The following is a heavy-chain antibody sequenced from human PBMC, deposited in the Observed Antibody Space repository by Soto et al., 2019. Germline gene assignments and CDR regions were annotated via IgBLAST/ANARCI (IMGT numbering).Heavy chain of an antibody. CDR3: AKDRVGGTFYTPLAF. J-gene: IGHJ4*02. D-gene: IGHD1-7*01. Sequence: QVQLVESGGGVVQPGGSLRLSCQASGFNFDNYGMHWVRQAPGKGLVWVAVITYDGSFQYYADSVKGRFTISRDNSKNTLSLHLNTLKPEDTAVYHCAKDRVGGTFYTPLAFWGQGTLVTVSS. CDR1: GFNFDNYG. V-gene: IGHV3-30*18. CDR2: ITYDGSFQ.